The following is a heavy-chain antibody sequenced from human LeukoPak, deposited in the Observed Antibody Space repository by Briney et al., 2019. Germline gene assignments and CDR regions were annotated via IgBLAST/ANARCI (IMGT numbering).Heavy chain of an antibody. CDR1: GGSFSGYY. V-gene: IGHV4-34*01. CDR2: INHSGST. CDR3: AREYYYDSSGRTGDFDY. J-gene: IGHJ4*02. D-gene: IGHD3-22*01. Sequence: SETLSLTCAVYGGSFSGYYWSWLRQPPGKGLEWIGEINHSGSTKYSPSLKSRVTISIDTSKNQFSLKLSSVTATDTAVYYCAREYYYDSSGRTGDFDYWGQGTLVTVSS.